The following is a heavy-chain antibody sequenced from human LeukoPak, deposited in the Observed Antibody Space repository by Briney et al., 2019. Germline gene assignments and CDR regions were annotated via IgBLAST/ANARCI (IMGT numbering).Heavy chain of an antibody. CDR2: IYSCVNT. CDR3: ARSDSLNTFDI. V-gene: IGHV3-53*01. CDR1: GFTVSSNY. D-gene: IGHD2-21*01. J-gene: IGHJ3*02. Sequence: GGSLRLSCAVSGFTVSSNYMNWVRQAPGKGLEWVSIIYSCVNTYYADSVKGRFTISRDNSKNTLYLQMNSLRAEDTAVYYCARSDSLNTFDIWGQGTMVTVSS.